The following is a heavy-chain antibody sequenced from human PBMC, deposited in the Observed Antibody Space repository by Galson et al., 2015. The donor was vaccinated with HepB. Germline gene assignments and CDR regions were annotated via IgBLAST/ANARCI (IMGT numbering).Heavy chain of an antibody. J-gene: IGHJ5*02. V-gene: IGHV1-69*13. CDR3: AREVGGDYYGTHWFDP. D-gene: IGHD3-10*01. CDR1: GGTFSSYA. Sequence: SVKVSCKASGGTFSSYAISWVRQAPGQGLEWMGRIIPIFGTANYAQKFQGRVTITADESTSTAYMELSSLRSEDTAVYYCAREVGGDYYGTHWFDPWGQGTLVTVSS. CDR2: IIPIFGTA.